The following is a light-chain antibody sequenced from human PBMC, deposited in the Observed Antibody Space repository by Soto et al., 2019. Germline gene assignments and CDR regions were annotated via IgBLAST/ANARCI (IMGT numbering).Light chain of an antibody. V-gene: IGKV3-11*01. CDR3: QQRSSWPPIT. Sequence: IVMTQSPATLSVSPGDRVTLSCRASQSVSSDLAWYQQRPGQAPRLLIYDASNRATGIPDRFSGSGSGTDFTLTISNLEPEDFAVYYCQQRSSWPPITFGQGTRLEIK. J-gene: IGKJ5*01. CDR1: QSVSSD. CDR2: DAS.